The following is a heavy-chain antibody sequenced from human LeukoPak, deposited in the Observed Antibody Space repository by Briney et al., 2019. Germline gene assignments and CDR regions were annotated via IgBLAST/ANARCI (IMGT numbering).Heavy chain of an antibody. CDR3: AKGIYSSGWSYFDY. Sequence: PGGPLRLSCGASGFTFSTSAMSWVRKAPGKGLEWVSTLSGSGITTYYADSVRGRFTISRDNSKNTLYLQMNSLRAEDTAVYYCAKGIYSSGWSYFDYWGHGTLVTVSS. D-gene: IGHD6-19*01. CDR2: LSGSGITT. CDR1: GFTFSTSA. V-gene: IGHV3-23*01. J-gene: IGHJ4*01.